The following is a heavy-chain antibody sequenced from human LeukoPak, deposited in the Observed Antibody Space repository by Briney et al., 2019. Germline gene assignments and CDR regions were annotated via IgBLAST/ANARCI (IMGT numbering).Heavy chain of an antibody. CDR2: ISSSSSYI. V-gene: IGHV3-21*01. CDR3: AKNYHDSSGLFDY. D-gene: IGHD3-22*01. Sequence: GGSLRLSCAASGFTFNSYSMNWVRQAPGKGLEWVSSISSSSSYIYYADSVKGRFTISRDNAKNSLHLQMNSLRAEDTAVYYCAKNYHDSSGLFDYWGQGTLVIVSS. J-gene: IGHJ4*02. CDR1: GFTFNSYS.